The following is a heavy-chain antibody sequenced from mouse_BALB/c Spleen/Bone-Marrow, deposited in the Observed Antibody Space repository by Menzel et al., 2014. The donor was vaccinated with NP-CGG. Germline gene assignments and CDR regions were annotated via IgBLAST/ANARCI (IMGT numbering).Heavy chain of an antibody. D-gene: IGHD2-2*01. V-gene: IGHV1-87*01. CDR2: IYPGDGDT. J-gene: IGHJ4*01. Sequence: VKLMESGAELARPGASVKLSCKASGYTFTSYWMQWVKQRPGQGLEWIVAIYPGDGDTRYTQKFKGKATLTADKSSSTAYMQLSSLASEDSAVYYCARFYGYDGMDYWGQGTSVTVSS. CDR3: ARFYGYDGMDY. CDR1: GYTFTSYW.